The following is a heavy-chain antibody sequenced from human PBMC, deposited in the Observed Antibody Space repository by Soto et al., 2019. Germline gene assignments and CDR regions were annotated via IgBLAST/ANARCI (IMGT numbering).Heavy chain of an antibody. V-gene: IGHV1-18*01. D-gene: IGHD6-25*01. CDR1: GYTFTTYG. CDR2: ISAHNGNT. J-gene: IGHJ3*02. CDR3: AKDESPSSDSYDAFDI. Sequence: QVQLVQSGAEVKKPGASVNVSCKASGYTFTTYGISWVRQAPGQGLEWLGWISAHNGNTNYAQKLQGSVTMTTDTSTSTAYMELGSLRSDDTAGYYCAKDESPSSDSYDAFDIWGQGTMVTVSS.